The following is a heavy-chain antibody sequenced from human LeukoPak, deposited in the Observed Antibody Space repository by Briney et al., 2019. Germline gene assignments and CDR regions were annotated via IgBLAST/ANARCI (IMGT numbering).Heavy chain of an antibody. J-gene: IGHJ5*02. CDR1: GGSISSGDYY. V-gene: IGHV4-30-4*01. Sequence: SETLSLTCTVSGGSISSGDYYWSWIRQPPGKGLEWIGYIYYSGSTYYNPSLKSRVTISVDTSKNQFSLKLSSVTAADTAVYYCAGSITMVRGAAFFDPWGQGTLVTVSS. CDR2: IYYSGST. CDR3: AGSITMVRGAAFFDP. D-gene: IGHD3-10*01.